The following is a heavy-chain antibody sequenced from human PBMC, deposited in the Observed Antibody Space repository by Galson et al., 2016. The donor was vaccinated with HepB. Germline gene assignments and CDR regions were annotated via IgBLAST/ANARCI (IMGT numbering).Heavy chain of an antibody. J-gene: IGHJ6*02. V-gene: IGHV4-39*01. CDR2: INHSGKT. CDR1: GDSISSPSHF. D-gene: IGHD2-21*02. Sequence: SETLSLTCTVSGDSISSPSHFWGWIRQPPGKGLEWIGNINHSGKTFYNPSLMSRVTMSVHTSKNQFSLRLTSVTAADTAVYYCARHHVTATGHGIDVWGQGTMVTVSS. CDR3: ARHHVTATGHGIDV.